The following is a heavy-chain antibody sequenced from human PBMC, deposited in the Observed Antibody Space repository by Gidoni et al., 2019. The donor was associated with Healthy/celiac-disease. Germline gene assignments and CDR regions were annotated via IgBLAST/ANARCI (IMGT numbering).Heavy chain of an antibody. V-gene: IGHV3-53*01. CDR1: GFTVSSNY. CDR2: IYSGGST. J-gene: IGHJ4*02. D-gene: IGHD3-22*01. Sequence: EVQLVESGGCLFQPGASLRLSCAASGFTVSSNYMSWVRQAPGKGLEWVSVIYSGGSTYYADSVNGRFTISRDNSKNTLYLQMNSLRAEETAVYYCARDSSGYSGFFDYWGQGTLVTVSS. CDR3: ARDSSGYSGFFDY.